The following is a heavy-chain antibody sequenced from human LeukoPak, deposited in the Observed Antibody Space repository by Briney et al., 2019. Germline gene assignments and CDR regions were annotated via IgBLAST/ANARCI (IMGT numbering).Heavy chain of an antibody. J-gene: IGHJ6*02. CDR1: GGSFSGYY. CDR2: INHSGST. V-gene: IGHV4-34*01. D-gene: IGHD3-16*01. Sequence: SETLSLTCAVYGGSFSGYYWSWIRQPPGKGLEWIGEINHSGSTNYNPSLKSRVTIPVDTSKNQFSLKLSSVTAADTAVYYCARVGGRGGWPLTYYYYGMDVWGQGTTVTVSS. CDR3: ARVGGRGGWPLTYYYYGMDV.